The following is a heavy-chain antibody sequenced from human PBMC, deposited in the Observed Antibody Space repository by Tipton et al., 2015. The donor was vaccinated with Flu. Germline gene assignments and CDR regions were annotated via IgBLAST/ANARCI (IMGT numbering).Heavy chain of an antibody. CDR1: GDSIGGAYY. J-gene: IGHJ4*02. V-gene: IGHV4-38-2*01. D-gene: IGHD3-10*01. CDR2: IYHTGNT. CDR3: ARGLSGSGSYQRRYFDS. Sequence: TLSLTCSVSGDSIGGAYYWGWIRQPPGKGLEWIGNIYHTGNTYYNSSLKSRVSISVDTSKNQFSLKLSSVTAADTAVYYCARGLSGSGSYQRRYFDSWGQGTLVTVSS.